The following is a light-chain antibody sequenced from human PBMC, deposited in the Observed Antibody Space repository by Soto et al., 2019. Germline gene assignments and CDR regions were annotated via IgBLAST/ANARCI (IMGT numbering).Light chain of an antibody. CDR1: SSDVGSYNL. CDR3: CSYAGSDTVV. J-gene: IGLJ3*02. Sequence: QSVLTQPASVSGSPGQSITISCTGTSSDVGSYNLVSWYQQHPGKAAKLMIYEDNKRPSGVSNRFSGSKSGNTASLTISGLQAEDEAYFYCCSYAGSDTVVFGGRTKLTVL. CDR2: EDN. V-gene: IGLV2-23*01.